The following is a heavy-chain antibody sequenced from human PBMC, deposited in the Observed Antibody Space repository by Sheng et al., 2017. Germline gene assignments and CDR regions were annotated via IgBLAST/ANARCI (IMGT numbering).Heavy chain of an antibody. CDR1: GFTFSSYG. D-gene: IGHD6-6*01. CDR2: ISGSGGST. Sequence: EVQLVESGGGLVQPGGTLRLSCAASGFTFSSYGMSWVRQAPGKGLEWVSAISGSGGSTYYADSVKGRFTISRDNSKNTLYLQMNSLRAEDTAVYYCAKIGSYSSSSPGAFDIWGQGTMVTVSS. J-gene: IGHJ3*02. V-gene: IGHV3-23*04. CDR3: AKIGSYSSSSPGAFDI.